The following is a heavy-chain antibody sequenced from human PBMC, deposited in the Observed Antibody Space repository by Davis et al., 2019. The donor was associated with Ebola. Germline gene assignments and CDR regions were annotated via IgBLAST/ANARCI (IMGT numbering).Heavy chain of an antibody. CDR3: ASRSSPEY. CDR1: GFTFSSYA. CDR2: ISRSCGST. J-gene: IGHJ4*02. D-gene: IGHD6-13*01. V-gene: IGHV3-23*01. Sequence: GESLKIPCAASGFTFSSYAMSWVPQAPGEGPELVSAISRSCGSTYYADPVKGRFTISRDNSKDTLYLQMNSLRAGDTAVYYCASRSSPEYWGQGTLVTVSS.